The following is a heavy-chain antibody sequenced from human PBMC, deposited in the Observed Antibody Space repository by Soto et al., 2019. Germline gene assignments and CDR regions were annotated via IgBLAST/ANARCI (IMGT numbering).Heavy chain of an antibody. CDR3: ARAEITMVRGVIGGNWFDP. Sequence: PSETLSLTCTVSGGSISSYYWSWIRQPPGKGLEWIGYIYYSGSTNYNPSLKSRVTISVDTSKNQFSLKLSSVTAADTAVYYCARAEITMVRGVIGGNWFDPWGRGTLVTVSS. D-gene: IGHD3-10*01. CDR2: IYYSGST. CDR1: GGSISSYY. J-gene: IGHJ5*02. V-gene: IGHV4-59*01.